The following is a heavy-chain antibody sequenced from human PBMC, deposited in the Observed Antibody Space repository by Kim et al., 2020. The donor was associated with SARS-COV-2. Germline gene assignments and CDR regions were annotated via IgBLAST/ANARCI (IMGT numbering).Heavy chain of an antibody. CDR1: GFTFSDYY. CDR2: IISIGSTI. Sequence: GGSLRLSCAASGFTFSDYYMSWIRQAQGKGLEWVSYIISIGSTINYADSVKGRFTISRDTPKNPLYLQMNSLGAEDTAVYYCARDSARDGYNYYYYYYGMDVWGQGTTVTVSS. CDR3: ARDSARDGYNYYYYYYGMDV. J-gene: IGHJ6*02. V-gene: IGHV3-11*01. D-gene: IGHD1-1*01.